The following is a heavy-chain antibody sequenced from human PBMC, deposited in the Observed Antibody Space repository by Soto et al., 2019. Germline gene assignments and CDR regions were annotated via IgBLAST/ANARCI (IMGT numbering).Heavy chain of an antibody. CDR3: ARDLKQLVPSIGCYGMDV. V-gene: IGHV1-69*06. CDR2: IIPIFGTA. D-gene: IGHD6-13*01. CDR1: GGTFSSYA. Sequence: ASVKVSCKASGGTFSSYAISWVRQAPGQRLEWMGGIIPIFGTANYAQKFQGRVTITADKSTSTAYMELSSLRSEDTAVYYCARDLKQLVPSIGCYGMDVWGQGTTVTVSS. J-gene: IGHJ6*02.